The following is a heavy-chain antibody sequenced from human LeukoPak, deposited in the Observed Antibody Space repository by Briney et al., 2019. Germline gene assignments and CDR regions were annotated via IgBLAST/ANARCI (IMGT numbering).Heavy chain of an antibody. CDR1: GGSISNYY. V-gene: IGHV4-59*01. Sequence: SETLSLTCTVSGGSISNYYWSWIRQPPGKELEWIGYIYYSGNTNYNPSLKSRVTISVDTSKNQFSLKLSSVTAADTAVYYCVRENYSSGWYGIIDYWGQGTLVTVSS. CDR3: VRENYSSGWYGIIDY. J-gene: IGHJ4*02. D-gene: IGHD6-19*01. CDR2: IYYSGNT.